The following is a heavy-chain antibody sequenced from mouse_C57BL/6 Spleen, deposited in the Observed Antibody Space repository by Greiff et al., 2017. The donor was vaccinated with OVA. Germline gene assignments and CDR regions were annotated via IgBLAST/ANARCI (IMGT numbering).Heavy chain of an antibody. CDR1: GYAFSSSW. D-gene: IGHD1-1*01. V-gene: IGHV1-82*01. CDR2: IYPGDGDT. Sequence: QVQLQQSGPELVKPGASVKISCKASGYAFSSSWMNWVKQRPGKGLEWIGRIYPGDGDTNYNGKFKGKATLTADKSSSTAYMQLSSLPSEDSAVDFCARGTTVVAWYFDVWGTGTSVTVSS. J-gene: IGHJ1*03. CDR3: ARGTTVVAWYFDV.